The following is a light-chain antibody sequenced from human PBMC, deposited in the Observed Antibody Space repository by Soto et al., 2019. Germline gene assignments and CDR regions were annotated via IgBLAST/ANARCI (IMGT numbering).Light chain of an antibody. CDR3: QQTYATPEIT. CDR2: GAS. Sequence: QMTQSPAALSASVGGGCTITCRASQSISIYLNWYQLKPGKAPNLLMYGASYSKSGVPTRFSGSGSGTDFTLTISSLQPEDFAIYYCQQTYATPEITFGQGTRLE. CDR1: QSISIY. J-gene: IGKJ5*01. V-gene: IGKV1-39*01.